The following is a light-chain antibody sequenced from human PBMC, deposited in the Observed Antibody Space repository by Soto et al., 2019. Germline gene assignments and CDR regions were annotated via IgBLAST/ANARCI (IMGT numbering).Light chain of an antibody. Sequence: DIQMTQSPSSLSASVGDRVTITCRASQSISSYLNWYQQKPGKAPKLLIYAASSLQSGVPSRFSGSGSGTDFTLTISSLQSEDFAVYYCQQYTVWPFTFGGGTKVDIK. J-gene: IGKJ4*01. CDR2: AAS. CDR1: QSISSY. CDR3: QQYTVWPFT. V-gene: IGKV1-39*01.